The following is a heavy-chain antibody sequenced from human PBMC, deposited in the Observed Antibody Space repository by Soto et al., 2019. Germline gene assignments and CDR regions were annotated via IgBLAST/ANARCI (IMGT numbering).Heavy chain of an antibody. Sequence: SETLSLTCTVSGGSISSGGYYWSWIRQHPGKGLEWIGYIYYSGSTYYNPSLKSRVTISVDTSKNQFSLKLSSVTAADTGVYYCARGIAAAGTNWFDPWGQGTLVTVSS. D-gene: IGHD6-13*01. CDR1: GGSISSGGYY. J-gene: IGHJ5*02. CDR3: ARGIAAAGTNWFDP. CDR2: IYYSGST. V-gene: IGHV4-31*03.